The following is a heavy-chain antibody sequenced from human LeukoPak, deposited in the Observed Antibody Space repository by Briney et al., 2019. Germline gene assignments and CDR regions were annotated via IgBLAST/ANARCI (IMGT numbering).Heavy chain of an antibody. J-gene: IGHJ6*02. V-gene: IGHV1-2*02. D-gene: IGHD3-10*01. Sequence: GASVKVSCKASGYTFIDYYIHWVRQAPGQGLEWMGWTHPNRGGTNHGQRFQGRVTMTRDTSISTAYLELSRLRSDDTAVYYCARSFTGSWFGELSDYFGLDVWGQGTTVTVSS. CDR1: GYTFIDYY. CDR2: THPNRGGT. CDR3: ARSFTGSWFGELSDYFGLDV.